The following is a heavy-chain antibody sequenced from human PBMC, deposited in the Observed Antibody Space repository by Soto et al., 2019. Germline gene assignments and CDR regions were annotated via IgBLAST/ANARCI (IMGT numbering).Heavy chain of an antibody. D-gene: IGHD6-19*01. CDR1: GFTFSTYA. CDR2: ISASGGST. J-gene: IGHJ4*02. V-gene: IGHV3-23*01. Sequence: EVQLLGSGGGLVQPGGSLRLSCAASGFTFSTYAMSWVRQAPGSGLEWVSAISASGGSTYYADSVKGRFTISRDNSNTTLYLQLNSLRAEDTAVYYCAKWSQSSGSEYWGQGTLVTVSA. CDR3: AKWSQSSGSEY.